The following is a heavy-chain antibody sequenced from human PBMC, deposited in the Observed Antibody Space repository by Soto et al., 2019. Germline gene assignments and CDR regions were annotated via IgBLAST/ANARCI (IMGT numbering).Heavy chain of an antibody. CDR3: AMSLRNDSGVGFGAFDI. V-gene: IGHV3-7*01. Sequence: GGSLRLSCAASGFTFSSYWMSWVRQASGKGLEWVANIKQDGSEKYYVDSVKGRFTISRDNAKNSLYLQMNSLRDEDTAVYSCAMSLRNDSGVGFGAFDIWGQGTMVTVSS. CDR1: GFTFSSYW. CDR2: IKQDGSEK. J-gene: IGHJ3*02. D-gene: IGHD1-1*01.